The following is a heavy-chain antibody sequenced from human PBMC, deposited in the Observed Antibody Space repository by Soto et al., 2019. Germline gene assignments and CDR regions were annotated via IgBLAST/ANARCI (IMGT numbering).Heavy chain of an antibody. Sequence: QVQLVQSGAEVKKPGSSVKVSCKASGGTFSSYAISWVRQAPGQGLEWMGGIIPIFGTANYAQKFQGRVTITADESTSTAYMERGSLRSEDTAVYYFATSSSWYGEYYYYGMDVWGQGTTVTVSS. J-gene: IGHJ6*02. V-gene: IGHV1-69*12. D-gene: IGHD6-13*01. CDR3: ATSSSWYGEYYYYGMDV. CDR2: IIPIFGTA. CDR1: GGTFSSYA.